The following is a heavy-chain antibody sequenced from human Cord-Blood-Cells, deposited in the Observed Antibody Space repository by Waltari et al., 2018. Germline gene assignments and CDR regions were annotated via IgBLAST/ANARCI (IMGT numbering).Heavy chain of an antibody. V-gene: IGHV3-30*18. CDR1: GFTFSSYG. J-gene: IGHJ4*02. D-gene: IGHD6-19*01. CDR2: ISYDGSNK. Sequence: QVQLVESGGGVVQPGRSLSLSCAASGFTFSSYGMPVVRQAPGKGLEWVAVISYDGSNKYYADSVKGRFTISRDNSKNTLYLQMNSLRAEDTAVYYCAKSGYSSGFDYWGQGTLVTVSS. CDR3: AKSGYSSGFDY.